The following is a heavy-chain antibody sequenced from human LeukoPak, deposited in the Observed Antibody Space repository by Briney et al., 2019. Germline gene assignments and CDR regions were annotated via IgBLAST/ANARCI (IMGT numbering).Heavy chain of an antibody. CDR3: ASLGLGSSWYSDY. V-gene: IGHV4-34*01. CDR1: GGSFSGYY. D-gene: IGHD6-13*01. J-gene: IGHJ4*02. Sequence: PSETLSLTCAVYGGSFSGYYWSWIRQPPGKGPEWIGEINHSGSTNYNPSPKSRVTISVDTSKNQFSLKLSSVTAADTAVYYCASLGLGSSWYSDYWGQGTLVTVSS. CDR2: INHSGST.